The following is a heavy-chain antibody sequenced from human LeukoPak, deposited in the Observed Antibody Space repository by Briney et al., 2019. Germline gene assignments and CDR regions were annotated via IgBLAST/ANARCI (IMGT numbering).Heavy chain of an antibody. CDR3: ARHVVKNRAAGSLDY. CDR1: GGSISSSSYY. D-gene: IGHD2-2*01. Sequence: SETLSLTCTVSGGSISSSSYYWGWIRQPPGKGLEWIGSIYYSGSTYYNPSLKSRVTISVDTSKNQFSLKLSSVTAADTAVYYCARHVVKNRAAGSLDYWGQGTLVTVSS. CDR2: IYYSGST. J-gene: IGHJ4*02. V-gene: IGHV4-39*01.